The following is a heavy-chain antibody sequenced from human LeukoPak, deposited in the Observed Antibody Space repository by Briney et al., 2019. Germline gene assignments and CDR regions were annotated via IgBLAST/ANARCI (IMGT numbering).Heavy chain of an antibody. CDR2: ISLAGQT. CDR3: SRESGPFCPFGY. V-gene: IGHV4/OR15-8*02. CDR1: GGSISGTNW. D-gene: IGHD6-25*01. Sequence: SETLSLTCGVSGGSISGTNWWSWVRQPPGQGLEWIGEISLAGQTNYNPSPNGRVTMSLDKSSNQLSLHLTSVTAADTATYYCSRESGPFCPFGYWGQGTLVIVSS. J-gene: IGHJ4*02.